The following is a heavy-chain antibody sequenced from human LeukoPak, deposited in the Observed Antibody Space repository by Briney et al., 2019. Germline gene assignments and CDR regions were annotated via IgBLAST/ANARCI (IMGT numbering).Heavy chain of an antibody. V-gene: IGHV3-66*01. Sequence: GGSLRLSCAASGFTVSSNYMSWVRQAPGKGLEWVSVIYSGGSTYYADSVKGRFTISRDNSKNTLYLQMNSLRAEDTAVYYCARVGVDKFRAFDHWGQGTLVTVSS. D-gene: IGHD3-3*01. CDR3: ARVGVDKFRAFDH. CDR1: GFTVSSNY. CDR2: IYSGGST. J-gene: IGHJ4*02.